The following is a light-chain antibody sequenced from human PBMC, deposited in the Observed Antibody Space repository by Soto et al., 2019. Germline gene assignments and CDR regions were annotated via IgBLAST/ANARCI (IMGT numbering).Light chain of an antibody. V-gene: IGKV1-39*01. CDR1: QSSSSY. CDR3: QQSYSTLRGT. Sequence: DIQMTQSPSSLSASVGDRVTITCRASQSSSSYLNWYQQKPGKAPKLLIYAASSLQSGVPSRFRGRGSGTDFTLPISSLQPEDFATYYCQQSYSTLRGTFGQGTKVEIK. J-gene: IGKJ1*01. CDR2: AAS.